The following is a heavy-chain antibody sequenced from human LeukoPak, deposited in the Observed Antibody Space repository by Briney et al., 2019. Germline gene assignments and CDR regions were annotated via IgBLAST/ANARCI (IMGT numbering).Heavy chain of an antibody. Sequence: ASVKVSCKASGSSFSDYPINWVRQAPGQGLEWLGGIIPKYSASNYAQAFQGRVTITADEYTNTVYMEMSSLRPDDTAVYYCVRPDRIFGVPAAFDAWGQGTLVAVSS. CDR2: IIPKYSAS. J-gene: IGHJ3*01. CDR1: GSSFSDYP. D-gene: IGHD3-3*02. V-gene: IGHV1-69*13. CDR3: VRPDRIFGVPAAFDA.